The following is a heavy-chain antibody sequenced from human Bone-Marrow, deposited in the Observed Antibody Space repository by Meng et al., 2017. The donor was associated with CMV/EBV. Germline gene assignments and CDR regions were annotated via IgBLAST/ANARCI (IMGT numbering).Heavy chain of an antibody. J-gene: IGHJ4*02. CDR3: AVTYYYDSSGYYSFDY. D-gene: IGHD3-22*01. V-gene: IGHV1-18*01. CDR1: GYTFTSYG. Sequence: QGQLWKAGAKVKKPGASVKVSCKASGYTFTSYGISWVRQAPGQGLEWMGWISAYNGNTNYAQKLQGRVTMTTDTSTSTAYMELRSLRSDDTAVYYCAVTYYYDSSGYYSFDYWGQGTLVTVSS. CDR2: ISAYNGNT.